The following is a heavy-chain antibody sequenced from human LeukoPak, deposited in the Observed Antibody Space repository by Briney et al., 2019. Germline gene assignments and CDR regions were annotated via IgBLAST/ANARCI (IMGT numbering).Heavy chain of an antibody. J-gene: IGHJ3*02. D-gene: IGHD1-26*01. CDR1: GGFIREYY. Sequence: SVSLSLTCTVSGGFIREYYRGGMRQPPGKGLECIGWIFGSGSSNYIPSLKSRLPISVYTSKNQFSLKLTSATAADTAVYYCARQKDTGSNHAKIRYDIWGQGTMVTVSS. CDR3: ARQKDTGSNHAKIRYDI. CDR2: IFGSGSS. V-gene: IGHV4-59*01.